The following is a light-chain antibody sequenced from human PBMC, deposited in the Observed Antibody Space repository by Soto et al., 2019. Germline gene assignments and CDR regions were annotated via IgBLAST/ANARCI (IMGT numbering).Light chain of an antibody. J-gene: IGLJ1*01. CDR2: DVS. CDR3: CSYAGSYTHV. Sequence: QSALTQPRSVSGSPGQSVTISCTGTNSDIGNYNYVSWYQQHPGKAPKVMIYDVSKRPSGVPDRFSGSKSGNTASLTIYGLQAEDEADYYCCSYAGSYTHVFGTGTKVTVL. V-gene: IGLV2-11*01. CDR1: NSDIGNYNY.